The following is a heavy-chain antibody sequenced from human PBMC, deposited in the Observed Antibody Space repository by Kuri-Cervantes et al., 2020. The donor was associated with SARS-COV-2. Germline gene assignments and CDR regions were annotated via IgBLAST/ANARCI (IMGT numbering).Heavy chain of an antibody. V-gene: IGHV1-8*01. Sequence: ASVKVSCKASGYTFTSYDINWVRQATGQGLEWMGWMNPNSGNTGYAQKFQGRVTMTRNTSISTAYMELSSLRSEDTAVYYCAIPTSMAARPPLYYYGMDVWGQGTMVTVSS. CDR1: GYTFTSYD. CDR3: AIPTSMAARPPLYYYGMDV. D-gene: IGHD6-6*01. CDR2: MNPNSGNT. J-gene: IGHJ6*02.